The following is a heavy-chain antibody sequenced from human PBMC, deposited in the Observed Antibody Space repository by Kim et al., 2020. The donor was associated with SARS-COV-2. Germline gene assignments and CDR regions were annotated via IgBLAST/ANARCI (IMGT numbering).Heavy chain of an antibody. CDR3: AKAGHGYNAFEV. Sequence: GGSLRLSCAASGFTFSDSYMNWIRQAPGKGLEWVSFISPSGDTIFYSDSVKGRFTISRDNAKNSLYLQMNSLRVEDTAIYYCAKAGHGYNAFEVWGQGTLLTVSS. CDR2: ISPSGDTI. D-gene: IGHD5-12*01. J-gene: IGHJ4*02. V-gene: IGHV3-11*01. CDR1: GFTFSDSY.